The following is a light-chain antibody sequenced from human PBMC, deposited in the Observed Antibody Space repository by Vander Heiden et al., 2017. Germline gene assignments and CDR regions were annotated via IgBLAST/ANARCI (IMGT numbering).Light chain of an antibody. J-gene: IGLJ2*01. CDR1: SSDVGSYNL. V-gene: IGLV2-23*01. CDR3: CSYAGSSTFHVV. Sequence: HSALTQPASVSGSPGQSLTIPCTGTSSDVGSYNLGSWYQQHPGKAPKLMIYEGSKRPSGVSNRFPGSKSGNTASLTISGLQAEDEADYYCCSYAGSSTFHVVFGGGTKLTVL. CDR2: EGS.